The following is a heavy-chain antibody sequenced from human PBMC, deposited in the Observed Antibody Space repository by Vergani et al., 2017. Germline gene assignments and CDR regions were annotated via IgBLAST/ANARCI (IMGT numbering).Heavy chain of an antibody. Sequence: QVQLVESGGGVVQPGESLRLSCAASGFPFSTYCMHWVRQAPGKGLEWVAFIQKDGMDKFYADSVRGRFTISRDISKTTLYLEMNSLSSDDTALYHCVKDHPVFDAWGRGTLVTVS. CDR2: IQKDGMDK. J-gene: IGHJ4*02. CDR1: GFPFSTYC. V-gene: IGHV3-30*02. CDR3: VKDHPVFDA.